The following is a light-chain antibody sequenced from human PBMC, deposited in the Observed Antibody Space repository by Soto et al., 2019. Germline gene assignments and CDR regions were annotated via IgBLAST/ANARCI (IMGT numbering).Light chain of an antibody. CDR3: YSYTSSSTYV. V-gene: IGLV2-18*02. Sequence: SALTQPPSVSGSPGQSVTISCTGTSSDVGGYNRVSWYQQPPGTAPKLVIYEVIHRPSGVPARFSGSKSGNTASLTISGLQAEDEADYYCYSYTSSSTYVFGTGTKVTVL. CDR1: SSDVGGYNR. CDR2: EVI. J-gene: IGLJ1*01.